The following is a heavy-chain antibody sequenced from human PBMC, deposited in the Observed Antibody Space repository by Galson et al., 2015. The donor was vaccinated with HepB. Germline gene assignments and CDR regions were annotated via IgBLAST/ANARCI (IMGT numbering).Heavy chain of an antibody. J-gene: IGHJ5*02. CDR2: ISATSTTI. D-gene: IGHD3-10*02. CDR1: GFTFSSYS. V-gene: IGHV3-48*01. CDR3: ARAGGNLSMFTA. Sequence: LRLSCAASGFTFSSYSMNWVRQAPGKGLEWVSYISATSTTIYYADSVKGRFIISRDNAKNSLYLQMNSLRAEDTAVYYCARAGGNLSMFTAWGQGTLVTVSS.